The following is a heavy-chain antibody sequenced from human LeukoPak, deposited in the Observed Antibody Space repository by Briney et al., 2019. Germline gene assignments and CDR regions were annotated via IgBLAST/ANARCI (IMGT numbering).Heavy chain of an antibody. V-gene: IGHV3-23*01. CDR1: GFTFSSYA. CDR3: ARDTEMATIGAY. Sequence: GGSLRLSCAASGFTFSSYAMSWVRQAPGKGLERVSAISGSGGSTYYADSVKGRFTISRDNSKNTLYLQMNSLRAEDTAVYYCARDTEMATIGAYWGQGTLVTVSS. J-gene: IGHJ4*02. D-gene: IGHD5-24*01. CDR2: ISGSGGST.